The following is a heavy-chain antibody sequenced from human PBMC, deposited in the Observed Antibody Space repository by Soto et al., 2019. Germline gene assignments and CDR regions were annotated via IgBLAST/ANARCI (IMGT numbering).Heavy chain of an antibody. CDR2: ISGSGGST. V-gene: IGHV3-23*01. D-gene: IGHD3-22*01. J-gene: IGHJ4*02. CDR3: ANRDGCICRCYYTRDPPQFCY. CDR1: GFTFSSYA. Sequence: GGSLRLSCAVSGFTFSSYAMSWVRQAPGKGLEWVSAISGSGGSTYYAASVKGRFTTSRDNSKNTLHLQTNSPRADDTAVYYCANRDGCICRCYYTRDPPQFCYWGQGTLVTVSS.